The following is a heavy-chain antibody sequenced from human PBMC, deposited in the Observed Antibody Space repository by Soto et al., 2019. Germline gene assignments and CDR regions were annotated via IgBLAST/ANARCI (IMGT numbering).Heavy chain of an antibody. J-gene: IGHJ4*02. V-gene: IGHV4-34*01. D-gene: IGHD1-1*01. CDR1: GGPFSGYF. Sequence: SETLSLTCTVSGGPFSGYFWTWIRQPPGKGLEWLAEINHSGITNYNPSVESRVSMSVDTSKNQFSLRLYSVTAADTAVYYCVRGPYNYNSRYFDYWGQGTLVTVSS. CDR2: INHSGIT. CDR3: VRGPYNYNSRYFDY.